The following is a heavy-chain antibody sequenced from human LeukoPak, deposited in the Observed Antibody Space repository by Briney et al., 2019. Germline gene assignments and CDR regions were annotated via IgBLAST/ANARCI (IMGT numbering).Heavy chain of an antibody. CDR2: ISYDGSNK. Sequence: PGGSLRLSCAASGFTFSSYAMHWVRQAPGKGLEWVAVISYDGSNKYYADSVKGRFTISRDNSKNTLYLQMNSLRAEDTAVYYCARDRIGMTTVDPGGDWGQGTLVTVSS. J-gene: IGHJ4*02. V-gene: IGHV3-30*04. CDR1: GFTFSSYA. CDR3: ARDRIGMTTVDPGGD. D-gene: IGHD4-23*01.